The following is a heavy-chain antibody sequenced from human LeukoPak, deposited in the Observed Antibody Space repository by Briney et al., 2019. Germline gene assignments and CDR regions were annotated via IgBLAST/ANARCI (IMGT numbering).Heavy chain of an antibody. Sequence: GGSLRLSCAASGFTFSDYYMNWIRQAPGKGLEWVSYISSSGSTIYYADSVKGRFTISRDNSKNTLYLQMNSLRAEDTAVYYCARRAGAYSHPYDYWGQGTLVTVSS. CDR1: GFTFSDYY. V-gene: IGHV3-11*01. J-gene: IGHJ4*02. CDR2: ISSSGSTI. D-gene: IGHD4/OR15-4a*01. CDR3: ARRAGAYSHPYDY.